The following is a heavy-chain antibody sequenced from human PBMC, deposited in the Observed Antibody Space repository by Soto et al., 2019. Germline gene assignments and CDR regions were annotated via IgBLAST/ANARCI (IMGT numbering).Heavy chain of an antibody. CDR2: MNPNSGNT. CDR1: GYTFTSYD. D-gene: IGHD3-3*01. J-gene: IGHJ4*02. CDR3: ATAFGLRFSKKSFDY. Sequence: ASVKVSCKASGYTFTSYDINWVRQATGQGLEWMGWMNPNSGNTGYAQKFQGRVTMTRNTSISTVYMELSSLRSEDTAVYYCATAFGLRFSKKSFDYWGQGTLVTVSS. V-gene: IGHV1-8*01.